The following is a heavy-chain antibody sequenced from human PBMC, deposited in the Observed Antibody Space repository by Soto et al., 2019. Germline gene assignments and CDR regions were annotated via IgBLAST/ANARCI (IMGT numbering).Heavy chain of an antibody. CDR2: IRSKANSYAT. CDR1: GFPFSGSA. V-gene: IGHV3-73*01. J-gene: IGHJ6*02. Sequence: PGGSLSPSCAASGFPFSGSAMHWVRQASGKGLEWVGRIRSKANSYATAYAASVKGRFTISRDNAKNSLLLQLNSLRAEDTAVYYCARDRGRPDLRDTHYYDSSDLDYGMDVWGQGTTVTSP. D-gene: IGHD3-22*01. CDR3: ARDRGRPDLRDTHYYDSSDLDYGMDV.